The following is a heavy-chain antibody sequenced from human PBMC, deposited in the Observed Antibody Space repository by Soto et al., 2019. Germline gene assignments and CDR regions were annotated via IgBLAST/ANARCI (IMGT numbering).Heavy chain of an antibody. Sequence: SLRLSCAASGFTFSNCAMSWVRQAPGKGLEWVSGINGIDTGTFYADSVKGRFTISRDNSRNTLYLQMNSLRAEDTAVYYCANPPTSGVDAFDIWGQGTMVTVSS. V-gene: IGHV3-23*01. J-gene: IGHJ3*02. D-gene: IGHD1-1*01. CDR2: INGIDTGT. CDR1: GFTFSNCA. CDR3: ANPPTSGVDAFDI.